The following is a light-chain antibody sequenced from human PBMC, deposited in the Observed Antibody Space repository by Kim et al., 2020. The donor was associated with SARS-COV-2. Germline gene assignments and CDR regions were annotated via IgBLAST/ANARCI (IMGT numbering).Light chain of an antibody. J-gene: IGKJ1*01. Sequence: DIQMTQSPSSLSASVGDGVTITCRASQGISNYLAWYQQKPGEAPKLLIYAASTLQFGVSTRFSGSGSGTEFTLTISDLQPEDVATYYCQKYDTAPWTFGHETKVEIK. CDR3: QKYDTAPWT. V-gene: IGKV1-27*01. CDR1: QGISNY. CDR2: AAS.